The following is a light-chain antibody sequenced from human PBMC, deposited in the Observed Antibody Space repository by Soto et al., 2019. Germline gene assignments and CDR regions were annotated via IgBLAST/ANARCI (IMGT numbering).Light chain of an antibody. CDR1: SSDVGGYNY. Sequence: QSALTQPASVSGSPGQSITISCTGTSSDVGGYNYVSWYQHHPGKAPKLMIYEVTNRPSGVSNRFSGSKSGNTASLTISGLQAEDEADYFCSSYTSINTRVFGGGTKLT. J-gene: IGLJ2*01. V-gene: IGLV2-14*01. CDR2: EVT. CDR3: SSYTSINTRV.